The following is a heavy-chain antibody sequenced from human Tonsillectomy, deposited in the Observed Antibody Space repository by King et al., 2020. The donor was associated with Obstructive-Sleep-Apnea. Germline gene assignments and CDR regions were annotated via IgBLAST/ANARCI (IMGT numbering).Heavy chain of an antibody. D-gene: IGHD3-3*01. CDR1: GFSLSTSGVG. V-gene: IGHV2-5*02. CDR3: VHTYDVYYGYYYGMDV. Sequence: TLKESGPTLVKPTQTLTLTCTFSGFSLSTSGVGVGWIRQPPGKALEWLALICWDDHKRYSPSLNSRLTITKDSSKNQVVLTMTNLDPVDTATYYCVHTYDVYYGYYYGMDVWGQGTTVTVSS. CDR2: ICWDDHK. J-gene: IGHJ6*02.